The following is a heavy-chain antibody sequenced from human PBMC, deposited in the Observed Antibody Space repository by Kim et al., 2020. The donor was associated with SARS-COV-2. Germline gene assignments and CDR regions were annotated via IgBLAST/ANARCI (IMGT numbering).Heavy chain of an antibody. Sequence: STYYADSVKGRFTISRDNSKNTLYLQMNSLRAEDTAVYYCAKGGFGLNDPWGQGTLVTVSS. CDR2: ST. V-gene: IGHV3-23*01. D-gene: IGHD3-10*01. CDR3: AKGGFGLNDP. J-gene: IGHJ5*02.